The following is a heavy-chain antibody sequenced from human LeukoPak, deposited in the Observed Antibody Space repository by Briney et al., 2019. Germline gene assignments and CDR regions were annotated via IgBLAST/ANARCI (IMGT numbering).Heavy chain of an antibody. Sequence: GESLKISCKGPGYSFTSYWIGWVRRMPGKGVEWMGIIYLGDCDTKYSPSFQGQVTISADKSISTAYLQWSSLKASDTAMYYCARVNLEYYYASGRLIKSYYYYMDVWGKGTTVTISS. CDR1: GYSFTSYW. D-gene: IGHD3-10*01. J-gene: IGHJ6*03. CDR3: ARVNLEYYYASGRLIKSYYYYMDV. CDR2: IYLGDCDT. V-gene: IGHV5-51*01.